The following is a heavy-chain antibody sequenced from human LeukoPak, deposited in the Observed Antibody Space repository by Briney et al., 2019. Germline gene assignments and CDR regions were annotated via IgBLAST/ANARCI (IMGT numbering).Heavy chain of an antibody. CDR3: AREGSSNPLFDY. CDR2: IYTSGST. J-gene: IGHJ4*02. Sequence: PSETLSLTCTVSGGSISSGSYYWSWIRQPAGKGLEWIGRIYTSGSTNYNPSLKCRVTISVDTSKNQFSLKLSSVTAADTAVYYCAREGSSNPLFDYWGQGTLVTVSS. CDR1: GGSISSGSYY. D-gene: IGHD6-6*01. V-gene: IGHV4-61*02.